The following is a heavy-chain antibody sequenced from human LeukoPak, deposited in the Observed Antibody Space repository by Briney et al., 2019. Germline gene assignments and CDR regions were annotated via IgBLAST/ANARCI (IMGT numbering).Heavy chain of an antibody. D-gene: IGHD2-21*02. Sequence: ASVKVSCKASGYTFTGYYMHWVRQAPGQGLEWMGIINPSGGSTSYAQKFQGRVTMTRDTSTSTVYMELSSLRSEDTAVYYCAREPYCGGDCYPNDAFDIWGQGTMVTVSS. CDR1: GYTFTGYY. CDR3: AREPYCGGDCYPNDAFDI. J-gene: IGHJ3*02. CDR2: INPSGGST. V-gene: IGHV1-46*01.